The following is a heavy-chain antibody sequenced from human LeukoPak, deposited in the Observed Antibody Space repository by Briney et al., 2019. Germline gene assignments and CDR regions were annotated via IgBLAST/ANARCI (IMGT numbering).Heavy chain of an antibody. CDR3: ARTVTGDPRDAFDI. CDR2: INTNTGNP. V-gene: IGHV7-4-1*02. Sequence: GASVKVSCKASGYTFTSYAMNWVRQAPGQGLEWMGWINTNTGNPTYAQDFTGRFVFFLDTSVSTAYLQITSLKAEDTAVYYCARTVTGDPRDAFDIWGQGTMVTVSS. D-gene: IGHD7-27*01. J-gene: IGHJ3*02. CDR1: GYTFTSYA.